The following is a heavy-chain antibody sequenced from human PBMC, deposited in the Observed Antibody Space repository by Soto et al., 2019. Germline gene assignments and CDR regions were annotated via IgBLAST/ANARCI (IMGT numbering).Heavy chain of an antibody. Sequence: SETLSLTCTVSGGSLTSYYWSWIRQPPGKGLEWIGFVYYTGIARYNPSLKSRITINPDTSNNQLSLQLNSVTPDDTAVYYCARLIGNSWLDSWGQGTLVTVSS. CDR3: ARLIGNSWLDS. CDR1: GGSLTSYY. J-gene: IGHJ5*01. CDR2: VYYTGIA. V-gene: IGHV4-59*08.